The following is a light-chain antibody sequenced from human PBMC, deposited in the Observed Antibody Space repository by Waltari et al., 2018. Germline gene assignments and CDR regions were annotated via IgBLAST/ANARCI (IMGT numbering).Light chain of an antibody. CDR3: QQTFITPPWT. CDR2: AAS. Sequence: DIQMTPSPSSLSASVGDRVTITCRASQNLNVYLNWYQQKPGTAPKLLIHAASTLQGGVPSRFSGSGSGTHFTLTISRLQPEDFATYYCQQTFITPPWTFGQGTKVEV. CDR1: QNLNVY. V-gene: IGKV1-39*01. J-gene: IGKJ1*01.